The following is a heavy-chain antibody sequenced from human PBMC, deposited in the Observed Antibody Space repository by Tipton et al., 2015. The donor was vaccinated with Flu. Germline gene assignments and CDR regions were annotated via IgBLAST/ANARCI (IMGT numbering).Heavy chain of an antibody. CDR1: DDSITFYY. D-gene: IGHD3-10*01. J-gene: IGHJ6*02. CDR2: IYSSGST. V-gene: IGHV4-59*01. CDR3: ARARAPYYYYAMDV. Sequence: TLSLTCTVSDDSITFYYWSWVRQPQGKGLEWIGYIYSSGSTNYNPSLRGPVTIPDDTSKNQLSLRLSSVTAADTAVYYCARARAPYYYYAMDVWGQGTPVTVSS.